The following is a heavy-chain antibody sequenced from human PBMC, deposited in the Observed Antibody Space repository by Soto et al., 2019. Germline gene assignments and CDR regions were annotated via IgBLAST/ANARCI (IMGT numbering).Heavy chain of an antibody. CDR1: GFTFSSYG. J-gene: IGHJ4*02. V-gene: IGHV3-30*18. D-gene: IGHD3-10*01. Sequence: QVQLVESGGGVVQPGRSLRLSCAASGFTFSSYGMHWVRQAAGKGLEWVAVISYDGSNKYYADSVKGRFTISRDNSKNTLYLQMNSLRSEDTAVYYYANDRDSASRSRLHYWGQGPLVTVSS. CDR3: ANDRDSASRSRLHY. CDR2: ISYDGSNK.